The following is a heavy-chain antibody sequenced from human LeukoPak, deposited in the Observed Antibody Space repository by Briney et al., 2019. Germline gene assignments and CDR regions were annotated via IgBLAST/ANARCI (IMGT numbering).Heavy chain of an antibody. CDR3: ARGRLGVSYSGGYLFDS. V-gene: IGHV4-31*03. Sequence: PSETLSLTCTVSGGPISSSSYFWIWIRQPPGQGLEWFGNIYYSGNTKYKPSLKSRVIISADTSDNHFSLKLTSVTAADTAVYYCARGRLGVSYSGGYLFDSWGQGTLVDVPS. CDR1: GGPISSSSYF. D-gene: IGHD3-22*01. J-gene: IGHJ4*02. CDR2: IYYSGNT.